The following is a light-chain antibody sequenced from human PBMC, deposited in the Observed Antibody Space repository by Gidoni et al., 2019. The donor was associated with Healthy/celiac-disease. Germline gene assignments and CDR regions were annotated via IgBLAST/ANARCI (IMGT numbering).Light chain of an antibody. J-gene: IGKJ1*01. CDR1: QAIGIY. CDR2: GAS. CDR3: QTYNSAPQWT. Sequence: DIQMTQSPSSLSASVGDRVTITCRASQAIGIYLAWYQQKAGKVPKLLIFGASTLQSGVPSRFSVGGSGTDFTLTISGLQPEDFATYYCQTYNSAPQWTFXQXTKVEIK. V-gene: IGKV1-27*01.